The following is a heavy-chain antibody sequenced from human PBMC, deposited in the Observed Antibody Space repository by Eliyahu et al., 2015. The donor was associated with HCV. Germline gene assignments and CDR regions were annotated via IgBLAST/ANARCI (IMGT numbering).Heavy chain of an antibody. D-gene: IGHD6-19*01. Sequence: QLQLQESGPGLVKPSETLSXXCXXSGXPXXXXSYYWGWIRQPPGKGLEWIGSIYYSGSTYYNPSLKSRVTISVDTSKNQFSLKLSSVTAADTAVYYCARHPGPREIAVAVDYWGQGTLVTVSS. J-gene: IGHJ4*02. CDR2: IYYSGST. CDR1: GXPXXXXSYY. V-gene: IGHV4-39*01. CDR3: ARHPGPREIAVAVDY.